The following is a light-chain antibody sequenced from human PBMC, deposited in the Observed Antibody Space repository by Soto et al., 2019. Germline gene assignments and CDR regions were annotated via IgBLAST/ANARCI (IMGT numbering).Light chain of an antibody. Sequence: SSELTQPPSVSVAPGQTARITCGGSKIGDKSVHWYQQKTGQAPVVVVYDNSDRPSGIPERFSGSNSGNTATLTISRVGAEDEADYYCQLWDVGSDRWFFGGGTKLTVL. J-gene: IGLJ3*02. CDR1: KIGDKS. CDR2: DNS. CDR3: QLWDVGSDRWF. V-gene: IGLV3-21*02.